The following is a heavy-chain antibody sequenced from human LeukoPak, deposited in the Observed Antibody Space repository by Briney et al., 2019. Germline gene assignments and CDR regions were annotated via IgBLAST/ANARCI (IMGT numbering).Heavy chain of an antibody. CDR3: ARDLYDFWSGTKPYFQH. J-gene: IGHJ1*01. CDR1: GYSSTGYY. D-gene: IGHD3-3*01. V-gene: IGHV1-2*06. Sequence: GASVKVSCKASGYSSTGYYMNWVRQAPGQGLEWMGRINPNSGGTNYAQKFQGRVTMTRDTSISTAYMELSRLRSDDTAVYYCARDLYDFWSGTKPYFQHWGQGTLVTVSS. CDR2: INPNSGGT.